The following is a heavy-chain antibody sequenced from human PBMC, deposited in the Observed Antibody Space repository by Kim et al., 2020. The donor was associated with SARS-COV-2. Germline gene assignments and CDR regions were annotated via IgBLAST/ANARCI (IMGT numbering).Heavy chain of an antibody. CDR3: SRYYDTSGHYSLDY. V-gene: IGHV3-49*03. CDR2: IRNKVDGGSA. D-gene: IGHD3-22*01. J-gene: IGHJ4*01. Sequence: GRSLRLSCSASGFNFGDYTMTWFRQAPGKGLEWVGFIRNKVDGGSAEYAASVKGRFTISRDDSKSIAYLQMNSLKTEDTAVYFCSRYYDTSGHYSLDYWG. CDR1: GFNFGDYT.